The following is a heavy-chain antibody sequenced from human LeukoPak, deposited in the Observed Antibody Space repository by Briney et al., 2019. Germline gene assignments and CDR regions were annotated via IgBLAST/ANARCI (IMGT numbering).Heavy chain of an antibody. D-gene: IGHD3-22*01. CDR3: ARGVGGTYYYDSSGYYYVDY. CDR2: IYSPGTT. Sequence: SETLSLTCTVSGGSISSHYWTWIRQPPGKGLDWIGYIYSPGTTNYNPSLKSRVTISVDTSKNQFSLKLRSVTAADTAVYYCARGVGGTYYYDSSGYYYVDYWGQGTLVTVSS. V-gene: IGHV4-59*11. CDR1: GGSISSHY. J-gene: IGHJ4*02.